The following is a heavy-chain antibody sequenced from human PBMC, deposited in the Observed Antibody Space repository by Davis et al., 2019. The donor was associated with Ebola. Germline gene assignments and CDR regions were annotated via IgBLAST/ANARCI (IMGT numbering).Heavy chain of an antibody. CDR3: AREGRIAARYYFDY. D-gene: IGHD6-6*01. CDR1: GFTFSSYA. CDR2: ISYDGSNK. V-gene: IGHV3-30-3*01. Sequence: PGGSLRLSCAASGFTFSSYAMHWVRQAPGKGLEWVAVISYDGSNKYYADSVKGRFTISRDNSKNTLYLQMNSLRAEDTAVYYCAREGRIAARYYFDYWGQGTLVTVSS. J-gene: IGHJ4*02.